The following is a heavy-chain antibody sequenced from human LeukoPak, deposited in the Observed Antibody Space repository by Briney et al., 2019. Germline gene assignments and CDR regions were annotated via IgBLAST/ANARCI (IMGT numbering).Heavy chain of an antibody. CDR1: GFSLSSYG. CDR3: AKDLSGYDILAGTIDYYYYGMDV. D-gene: IGHD3-9*01. Sequence: GGGPRLSPAPPGFSLSSYGTPRGRPAPGQGREGGAVFLYGGSKKYNADSVKGRFTISRDNSKNTLYLQMNSLRAEDTAVYYCAKDLSGYDILAGTIDYYYYGMDVWGQGTTVTVSS. CDR2: FLYGGSKK. V-gene: IGHV3-30*18. J-gene: IGHJ6*02.